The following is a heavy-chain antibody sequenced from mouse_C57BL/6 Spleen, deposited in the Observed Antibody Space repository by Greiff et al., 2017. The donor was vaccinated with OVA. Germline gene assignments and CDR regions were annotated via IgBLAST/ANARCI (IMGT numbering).Heavy chain of an antibody. Sequence: EVQLQQSGTVLARPGASVKMSCKTSGYTFTSYWMHWVKQRPGQGLEWIGAIYPGNSDTSYNQKFKGKAKLTADTSASTAYMELSSQTNEDSAVYYDSIYYDNYKGDYAMGCRGQGTSVPV. CDR3: SIYYDNYKGDYAMGC. J-gene: IGHJ4*01. V-gene: IGHV1-5*01. D-gene: IGHD2-1*01. CDR2: IYPGNSDT. CDR1: GYTFTSYW.